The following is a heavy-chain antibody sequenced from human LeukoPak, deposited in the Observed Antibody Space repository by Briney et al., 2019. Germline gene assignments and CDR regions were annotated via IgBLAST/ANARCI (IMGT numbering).Heavy chain of an antibody. CDR2: IIPIFGTA. CDR1: GGTFSSYA. CDR3: ATYPESGNVGY. Sequence: ASVKVSCKASGGTFSSYAISWVRQAPGQGLEWMGGIIPIFGTANYAQKFQGRVTMTEDTSTDTAYMELSSLRSEDTAVYYCATYPESGNVGYWGQGTLVTVSS. J-gene: IGHJ4*02. D-gene: IGHD4-23*01. V-gene: IGHV1-69*06.